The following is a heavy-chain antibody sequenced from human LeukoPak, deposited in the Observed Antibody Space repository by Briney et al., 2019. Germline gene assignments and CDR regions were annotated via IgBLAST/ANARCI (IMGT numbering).Heavy chain of an antibody. J-gene: IGHJ4*02. CDR1: GGTFSSYA. V-gene: IGHV1-69*05. Sequence: SVKVSCKASGGTFSSYAISWVRQAPGQGVEWMGGIIPIFGTANYAQKFQGRVTITTDESTSTAYMELSSLRSEDTAVYYCARSRETYYYDSSGYCLDYWGQGTLVTVSS. CDR2: IIPIFGTA. CDR3: ARSRETYYYDSSGYCLDY. D-gene: IGHD3-22*01.